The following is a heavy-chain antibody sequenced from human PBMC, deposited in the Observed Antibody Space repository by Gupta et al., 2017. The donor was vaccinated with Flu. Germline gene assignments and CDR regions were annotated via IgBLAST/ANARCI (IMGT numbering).Heavy chain of an antibody. V-gene: IGHV1-46*01. Sequence: QVQLVQSGAEVKKPGASVKVSCKASGYTFTNFYIHWVRQAPGQGLEWMGMINSSGGSTDYAQQVQGRVTMTRDTSTSTVYMELSSLRSGDTSIYYCARDAREGVRGGGLDVWGQGTTVTVSS. J-gene: IGHJ6*02. CDR2: INSSGGST. D-gene: IGHD3-10*01. CDR3: ARDAREGVRGGGLDV. CDR1: GYTFTNFY.